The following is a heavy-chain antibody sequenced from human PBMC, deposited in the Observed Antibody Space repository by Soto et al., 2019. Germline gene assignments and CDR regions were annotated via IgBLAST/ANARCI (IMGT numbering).Heavy chain of an antibody. CDR2: INHSGST. D-gene: IGHD6-13*01. J-gene: IGHJ5*02. V-gene: IGHV4-34*01. CDR1: GGSFSGYY. CDR3: ARHRRRIAAAGTGGWFDP. Sequence: PSETLSLTCAVYGGSFSGYYWSWIRQPPGKXLEWIGEINHSGSTNYNPSLKSRVTISVDTSKNQFSLKLSSVTAADTAVYYCARHRRRIAAAGTGGWFDPWGQGTLVTVSS.